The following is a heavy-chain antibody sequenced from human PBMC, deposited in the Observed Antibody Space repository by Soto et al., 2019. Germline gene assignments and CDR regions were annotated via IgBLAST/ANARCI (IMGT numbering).Heavy chain of an antibody. J-gene: IGHJ6*03. CDR2: IYHSGST. Sequence: SETLSLTCAVSRGSISSSNWWSWVRQPPGKGLEWIGEIYHSGSTNYNPSLKSRVTISVDKSKNQFSLKLSSVTAADTAVYYCARALRAVAGGYLGYYYYMDVWGKGTTVTVSS. CDR3: ARALRAVAGGYLGYYYYMDV. V-gene: IGHV4-4*02. CDR1: RGSISSSNW. D-gene: IGHD6-19*01.